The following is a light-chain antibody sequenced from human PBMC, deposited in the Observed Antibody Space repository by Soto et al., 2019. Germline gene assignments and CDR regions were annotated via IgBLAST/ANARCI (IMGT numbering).Light chain of an antibody. J-gene: IGKJ1*01. CDR2: AAS. Sequence: AIQVTQSPSSLSASVGDRVTITCRASQGISSYLGWYQQKPGQAPNLLIFAASSLKTGVPSRFSASGSHTDFTLTISGLQPEDFATYYCLQNNYYPRTFGQGTNVDI. CDR1: QGISSY. V-gene: IGKV1-6*01. CDR3: LQNNYYPRT.